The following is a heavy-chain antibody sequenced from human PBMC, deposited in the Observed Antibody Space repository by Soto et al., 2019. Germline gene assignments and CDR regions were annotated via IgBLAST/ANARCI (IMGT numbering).Heavy chain of an antibody. CDR1: GYTFTSYG. Sequence: QVQLVQSGAEVKKPGASVKVSCKASGYTFTSYGISWVRQAPGQGLEWMGWISAYNGNTNYAQKLQGRVTMTTDTTTSTAYMGLRGLGFGGTAVYYCATWGGAITIFGVVIDGMDVWGQGTTVTVSS. J-gene: IGHJ6*02. D-gene: IGHD3-3*01. CDR2: ISAYNGNT. V-gene: IGHV1-18*01. CDR3: ATWGGAITIFGVVIDGMDV.